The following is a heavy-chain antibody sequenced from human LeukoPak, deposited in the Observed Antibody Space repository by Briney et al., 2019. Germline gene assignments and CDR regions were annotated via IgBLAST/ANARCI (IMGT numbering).Heavy chain of an antibody. CDR3: ARDLFGSYYDY. D-gene: IGHD3-16*01. V-gene: IGHV3-7*01. CDR2: IKQDGSEK. J-gene: IGHJ4*02. Sequence: GGSLRLSCEASGFTFSSYWMSWVRQAPGKGLEWVANIKQDGSEKYYVDSVKGRFTISRDNAKNSLYLQMNSLRAEDTAVYYCARDLFGSYYDYWGQGTLVTVSS. CDR1: GFTFSSYW.